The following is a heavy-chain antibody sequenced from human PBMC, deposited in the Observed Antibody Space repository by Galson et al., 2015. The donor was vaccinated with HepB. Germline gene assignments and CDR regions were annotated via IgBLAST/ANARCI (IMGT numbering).Heavy chain of an antibody. Sequence: SLRLSCAASGLTFSHYAMSWVRQAPGRGLEWVASICGSGSNTYYADSVKGRFTISGDNSKNTLFLQMNSLRAEDTALYYCAKQLQWLVRIDWYFDLWGRGTLVTVSS. CDR3: AKQLQWLVRIDWYFDL. D-gene: IGHD6-19*01. CDR1: GLTFSHYA. V-gene: IGHV3-23*01. CDR2: ICGSGSNT. J-gene: IGHJ2*01.